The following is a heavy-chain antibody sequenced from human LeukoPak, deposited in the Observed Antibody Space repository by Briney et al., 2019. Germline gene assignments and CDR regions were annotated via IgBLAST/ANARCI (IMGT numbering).Heavy chain of an antibody. CDR2: ISSSSTTI. CDR3: AKGSEYYYDSSGYPKSHFDY. CDR1: GFSLNTYS. Sequence: GGSLRLSCAASGFSLNTYSMNWVRQAPGKGLEWVSYISSSSTTIYYADSVKGRFTISRDNAKNSVYLQMNSLRAEDMALYYCAKGSEYYYDSSGYPKSHFDYWGQGTLVTVSS. D-gene: IGHD3-22*01. V-gene: IGHV3-48*04. J-gene: IGHJ4*02.